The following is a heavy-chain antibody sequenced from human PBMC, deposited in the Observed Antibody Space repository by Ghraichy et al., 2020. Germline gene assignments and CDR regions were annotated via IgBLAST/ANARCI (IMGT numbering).Heavy chain of an antibody. J-gene: IGHJ4*02. Sequence: GGSLRLSCAASGFTFRSYWMTWVRQAPGKGLEWVANIKQDGSDKFYVDSVKGRFTISRDNAENSLYLQMNSLRAEDTAVYYCANKDYWGQGTLVTVSS. V-gene: IGHV3-7*03. CDR2: IKQDGSDK. CDR1: GFTFRSYW. CDR3: ANKDY.